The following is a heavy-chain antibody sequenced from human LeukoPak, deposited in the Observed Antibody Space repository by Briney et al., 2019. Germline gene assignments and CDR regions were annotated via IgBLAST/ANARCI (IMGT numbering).Heavy chain of an antibody. D-gene: IGHD6-19*01. J-gene: IGHJ4*02. Sequence: HPGGSLRLSCAASGFSFSNYWMTWVRQAPGKGLEWVANIKQDGSEKYYVDSVKGRFTISRDNAKNSLYLQMNSLRAEDTAVYYCARVASSGWYFSRNKYYFDYWGQGTLVTVSS. V-gene: IGHV3-7*01. CDR3: ARVASSGWYFSRNKYYFDY. CDR1: GFSFSNYW. CDR2: IKQDGSEK.